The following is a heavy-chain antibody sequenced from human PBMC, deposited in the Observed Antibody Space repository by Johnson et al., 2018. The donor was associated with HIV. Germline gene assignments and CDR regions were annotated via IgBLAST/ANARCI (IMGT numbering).Heavy chain of an antibody. CDR3: TTDRLRTPTGAFDI. Sequence: QLVESGGGLIQPGGSLRLSCAASGFTVSSNYMSWVRQAPGKGLEWVSVIYSGGSTYYADSVKGRFTISRDNSKNTLYLQMNSMRAEDTAMYYCTTDRLRTPTGAFDIWGQGTMVTVSS. CDR1: GFTVSSNY. CDR2: IYSGGST. J-gene: IGHJ3*02. V-gene: IGHV3-53*01. D-gene: IGHD5-12*01.